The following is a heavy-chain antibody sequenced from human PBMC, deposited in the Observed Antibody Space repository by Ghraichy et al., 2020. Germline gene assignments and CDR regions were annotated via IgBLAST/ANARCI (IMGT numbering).Heavy chain of an antibody. CDR1: GGSITSYY. CDR2: IYYSGST. D-gene: IGHD1-7*01. Sequence: SETLSLTCTVSGGSITSYYWSWIRQPPGKGLEWIGYIYYSGSTNYNPSLKSRVTISVDTSKNQFSLKLSSVTAADTAVYYCARDNWNYPNWYFDLWGRGTLVTVSS. V-gene: IGHV4-59*01. J-gene: IGHJ2*01. CDR3: ARDNWNYPNWYFDL.